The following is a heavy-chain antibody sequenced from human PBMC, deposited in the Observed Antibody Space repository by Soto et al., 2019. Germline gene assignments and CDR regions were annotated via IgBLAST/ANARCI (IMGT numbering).Heavy chain of an antibody. J-gene: IGHJ2*01. V-gene: IGHV4-4*07. CDR1: GASISSFN. CDR3: ARDRGEYTSSWFWYFSH. Sequence: PSETLSLTCSVSGASISSFNWNWVRQPAGKGPEWVGRLNIAGTINYNPSLKRRITMSMDTSKNQISLHLRSVTAADTAIYYCARDRGEYTSSWFWYFSHWGHGTLVTVSS. CDR2: LNIAGTI. D-gene: IGHD6-13*01.